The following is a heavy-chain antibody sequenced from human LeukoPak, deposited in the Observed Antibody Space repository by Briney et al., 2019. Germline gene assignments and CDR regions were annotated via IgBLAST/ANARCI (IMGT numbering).Heavy chain of an antibody. V-gene: IGHV3-30*02. Sequence: GGSPRLSCAASGFTFSGYGMHWVRQAPGKGLEWVTFIQYDGSNKYYADSVKGRFTISRDNSKNTLYLQMNSLRAEDTALYYCAKDDLLTGYNLDYWGQGTLVTVSS. D-gene: IGHD3-9*01. J-gene: IGHJ4*02. CDR3: AKDDLLTGYNLDY. CDR2: IQYDGSNK. CDR1: GFTFSGYG.